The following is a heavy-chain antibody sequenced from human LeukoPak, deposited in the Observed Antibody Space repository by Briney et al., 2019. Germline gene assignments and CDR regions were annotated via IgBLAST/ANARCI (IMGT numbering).Heavy chain of an antibody. V-gene: IGHV4-59*01. CDR1: GVSISSYY. J-gene: IGHJ5*02. D-gene: IGHD3-22*01. Sequence: PSETPSLTCTVSGVSISSYYWNWVRQPPGKGLEWVGYIYYSGSTNYNPSLKSRVTISVDTSKNQFSLKLSSVTAADTAVYYCAREPGFDSSGYLNWFDPWGQGTLVTVSS. CDR3: AREPGFDSSGYLNWFDP. CDR2: IYYSGST.